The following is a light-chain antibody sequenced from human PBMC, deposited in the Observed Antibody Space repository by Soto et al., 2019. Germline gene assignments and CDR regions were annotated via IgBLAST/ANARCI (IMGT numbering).Light chain of an antibody. Sequence: QPVLTQSPSASASLGASVKLTCTLSSGHSSYAIAWHQQQPEKGPRCLMKLSSDGSHSKGDGIPDRFSGSSSGAERYLTISSLQSEDEADYYCQTWDTGARVVFGGGTKLTVL. V-gene: IGLV4-69*01. CDR1: SGHSSYA. CDR2: LSSDGSH. J-gene: IGLJ2*01. CDR3: QTWDTGARVV.